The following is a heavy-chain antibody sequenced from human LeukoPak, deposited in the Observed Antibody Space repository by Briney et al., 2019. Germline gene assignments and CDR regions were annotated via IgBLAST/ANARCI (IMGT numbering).Heavy chain of an antibody. Sequence: GGSLRLSCAASGFTFSSYAMSWVRQAPGKGLEWVSAISGSGGSTYYADSVKGRFTISRDNSKNTLYLQMNSLRAEDTAVYNCAIDSRQWPTNFDSWGQGTLVTVSS. CDR3: AIDSRQWPTNFDS. J-gene: IGHJ4*02. D-gene: IGHD6-19*01. CDR2: ISGSGGST. V-gene: IGHV3-23*01. CDR1: GFTFSSYA.